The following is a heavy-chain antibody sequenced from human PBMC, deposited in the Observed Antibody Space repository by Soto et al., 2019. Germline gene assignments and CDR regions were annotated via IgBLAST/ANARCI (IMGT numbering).Heavy chain of an antibody. D-gene: IGHD6-19*01. V-gene: IGHV3-66*02. Sequence: GGSLRLSCVASGFTVDDYAMHWVRQAPGKGLEWVSVIYSGGSTYYADSVKGRFTISRDSSKNTVSLEMTSLRAEDTAVYYCAKGGRQWLVTSDFNYWGQGALVTVSS. CDR1: GFTVDDYA. CDR3: AKGGRQWLVTSDFNY. CDR2: IYSGGST. J-gene: IGHJ4*02.